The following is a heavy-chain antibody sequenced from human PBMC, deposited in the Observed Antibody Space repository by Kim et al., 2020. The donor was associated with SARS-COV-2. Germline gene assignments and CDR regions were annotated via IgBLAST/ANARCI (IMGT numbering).Heavy chain of an antibody. CDR2: IIPIFGTA. J-gene: IGHJ6*02. CDR1: GGTFSSYA. CDR3: ARDHGYYDSSGYPRFASYYYGMDV. V-gene: IGHV1-69*06. Sequence: SVKVSCKASGGTFSSYAISWVRQAPGQGLEWMGGIIPIFGTANYAQKFQGRVTITADKSTSTAYMELSSLRSEDTAVYYCARDHGYYDSSGYPRFASYYYGMDVWGQGTTVTVSS. D-gene: IGHD3-22*01.